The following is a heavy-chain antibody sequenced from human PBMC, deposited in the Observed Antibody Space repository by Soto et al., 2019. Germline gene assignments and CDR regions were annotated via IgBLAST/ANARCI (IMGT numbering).Heavy chain of an antibody. J-gene: IGHJ6*02. CDR1: GFTFSSYC. Sequence: GSLGLSCAASGFTFSSYCMHWVRQAPGKGLVWVSRINSDGSSTSYADSVKGRFTISRDNAKNTLYLQMNSLRAEDTAVYYCARGLGGVWGLRYYYHYGMDVWGQGTTVTVSS. D-gene: IGHD7-27*01. V-gene: IGHV3-74*01. CDR3: ARGLGGVWGLRYYYHYGMDV. CDR2: INSDGSST.